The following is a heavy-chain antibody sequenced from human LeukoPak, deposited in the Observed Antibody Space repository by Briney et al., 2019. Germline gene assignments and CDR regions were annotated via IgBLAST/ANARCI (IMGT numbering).Heavy chain of an antibody. J-gene: IGHJ4*02. CDR1: GGSISSSSYH. D-gene: IGHD3-10*01. Sequence: SETLSLTCTVSGGSISSSSYHWGWIRQPPGTGLEWIGSIYYSGSTNYNPSLKSRVTISVDTSKNQFSLKLSSVTAADTAVYYCAGVVGELDYWGQGTLVTVSA. V-gene: IGHV4-39*07. CDR3: AGVVGELDY. CDR2: IYYSGST.